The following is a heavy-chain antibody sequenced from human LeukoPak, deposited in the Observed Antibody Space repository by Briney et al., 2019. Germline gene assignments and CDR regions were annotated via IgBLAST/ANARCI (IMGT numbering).Heavy chain of an antibody. Sequence: SETLSLTCAVYGGSFSDYCWTWIRQTPGRGLEWIGEVIHSGRTNYNPSLKSRVTISVDTSKSEFSLKLSSVTAADTAVYYCARVRFNSSGYRSWGQGTLVTVSS. CDR3: ARVRFNSSGYRS. CDR1: GGSFSDYC. CDR2: VIHSGRT. J-gene: IGHJ4*02. V-gene: IGHV4-34*12. D-gene: IGHD3-22*01.